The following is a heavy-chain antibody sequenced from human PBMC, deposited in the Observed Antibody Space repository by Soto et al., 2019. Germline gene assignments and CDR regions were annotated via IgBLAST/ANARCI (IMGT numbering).Heavy chain of an antibody. CDR3: ARDYYDSSGYSFVKGWFDP. CDR2: IIPIFGTA. D-gene: IGHD3-22*01. Sequence: SVKVSCKASGGTFSSYAISWVRQAPGQGLEWMGGIIPIFGTANYAQKFQGRVTITADESTSTAYMELSSLRSEDTAVYYCARDYYDSSGYSFVKGWFDPWGQGTLVTVSS. CDR1: GGTFSSYA. V-gene: IGHV1-69*13. J-gene: IGHJ5*02.